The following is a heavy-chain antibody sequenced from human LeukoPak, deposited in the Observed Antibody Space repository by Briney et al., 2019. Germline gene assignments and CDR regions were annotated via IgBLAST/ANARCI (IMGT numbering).Heavy chain of an antibody. V-gene: IGHV3-23*01. CDR1: GFTFSSSA. CDR2: ISGSGDRT. J-gene: IGHJ4*02. CDR3: AKGYYASGSYGWFDY. D-gene: IGHD3-10*01. Sequence: GGSLRLSCAASGFTFSSSAMTWVRQAPGKGLEWVSSISGSGDRTYYTDSVKGRFTISRDNSKNSLFLQMNSLRAEDTAVYYCAKGYYASGSYGWFDYWGQGTLVTVSS.